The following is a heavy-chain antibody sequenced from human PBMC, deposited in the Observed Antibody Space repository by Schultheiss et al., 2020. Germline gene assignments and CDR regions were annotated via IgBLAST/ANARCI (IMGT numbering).Heavy chain of an antibody. Sequence: SVKVSCKASGGTFSSYAISWVRQAPGQGLEWMGGIIPIFGTANYAQKFQGRVTMTRDTSISTAYMELSRLRSDDTAVYYCARDTSREGYCSGGSCYSETVYNWFDPWGQGTLVTVSS. CDR3: ARDTSREGYCSGGSCYSETVYNWFDP. V-gene: IGHV1-69*05. D-gene: IGHD2-15*01. CDR1: GGTFSSYA. CDR2: IIPIFGTA. J-gene: IGHJ5*02.